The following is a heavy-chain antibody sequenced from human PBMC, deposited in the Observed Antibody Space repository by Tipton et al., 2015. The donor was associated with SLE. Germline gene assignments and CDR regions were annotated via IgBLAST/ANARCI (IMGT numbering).Heavy chain of an antibody. D-gene: IGHD3-3*01. Sequence: SLRLSCAASGFTFSSYAMSWVRQAPGKGLEWVSAISGSGGSTYYADPVKGRFTISRDNSKNTLYLQMNSLRAEDTAVYYCASIFWSGPNDFDIWGQGTMVTVSS. CDR1: GFTFSSYA. V-gene: IGHV3-23*01. CDR3: ASIFWSGPNDFDI. J-gene: IGHJ3*02. CDR2: ISGSGGST.